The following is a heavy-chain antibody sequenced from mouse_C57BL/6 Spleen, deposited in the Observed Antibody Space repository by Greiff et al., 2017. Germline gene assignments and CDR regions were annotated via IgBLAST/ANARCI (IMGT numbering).Heavy chain of an antibody. J-gene: IGHJ1*03. Sequence: EVHLVESGEGLVKPGGSLKLSCAASGFTFSSYAMSWVRQTPEKRLEWVAYISSGGDYIYYADTVKGRFTISRDNARNTLYLQMSSLKSEDTAMYYCTRDGIYDGYHWYFDVWGTGTTVTVSS. D-gene: IGHD2-3*01. CDR1: GFTFSSYA. CDR3: TRDGIYDGYHWYFDV. V-gene: IGHV5-9-1*02. CDR2: ISSGGDYI.